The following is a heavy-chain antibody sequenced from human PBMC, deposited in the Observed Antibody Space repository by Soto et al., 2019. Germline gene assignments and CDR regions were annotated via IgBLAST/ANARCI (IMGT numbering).Heavy chain of an antibody. CDR3: AKGVPGIAVAGTGYFQH. V-gene: IGHV3-74*01. J-gene: IGHJ1*01. Sequence: GGSLRLSCAASGFTFSPFWMHWVRQVPGKGPVWVSRINSDGNSTSYADSVKGRFTISRDNAKNTLYLQMNSLRAEDTAVYYCAKGVPGIAVAGTGYFQHWGQGTLVTVSS. CDR1: GFTFSPFW. D-gene: IGHD6-19*01. CDR2: INSDGNST.